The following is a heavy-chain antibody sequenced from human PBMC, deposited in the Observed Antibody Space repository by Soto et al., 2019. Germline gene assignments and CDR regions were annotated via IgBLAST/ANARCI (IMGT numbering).Heavy chain of an antibody. V-gene: IGHV4-34*01. Sequence: SETLSLTCAVYGGSFSGYYWSWIRQPPGKGLEWIGEINHSGSTNYNPSLKSRVTISVDTSKNQFSLKLSSVTAADTAVYYCARAGFYDFWSGYPHYFDYWGQGTLVTV. CDR3: ARAGFYDFWSGYPHYFDY. CDR1: GGSFSGYY. CDR2: INHSGST. D-gene: IGHD3-3*01. J-gene: IGHJ4*02.